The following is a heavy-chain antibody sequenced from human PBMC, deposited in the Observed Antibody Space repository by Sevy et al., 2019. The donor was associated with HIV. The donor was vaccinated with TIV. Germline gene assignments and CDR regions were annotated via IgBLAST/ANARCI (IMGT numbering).Heavy chain of an antibody. CDR3: ARGARGTLPSYYYYTLNI. D-gene: IGHD3-16*01. V-gene: IGHV5-51*01. Sequence: GESLKISCKGSGYSFTDYWIGWVRQKPGKGLEWMGIIYPGDSDTIYSPSFQGQVTISVDKSISTAYLQWSSLKASDTAIFYCARGARGTLPSYYYYTLNIWGQWTTVTVSS. CDR2: IYPGDSDT. CDR1: GYSFTDYW. J-gene: IGHJ6*02.